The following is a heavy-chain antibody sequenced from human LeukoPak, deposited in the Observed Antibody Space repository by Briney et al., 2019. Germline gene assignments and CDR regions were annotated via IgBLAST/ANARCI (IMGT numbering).Heavy chain of an antibody. CDR2: ISAYNGNT. Sequence: ASVKVSCKASGYTFTNYGFTWVRQAPGQGLEWMGWISAYNGNTNYAQKFQGRVTMTTDTSISTAYMELSRLRSDDTAVYYCARDRFSPNNYDYVWGSYHNFQHWGQGTLVTVSS. D-gene: IGHD3-16*02. V-gene: IGHV1-18*01. J-gene: IGHJ1*01. CDR1: GYTFTNYG. CDR3: ARDRFSPNNYDYVWGSYHNFQH.